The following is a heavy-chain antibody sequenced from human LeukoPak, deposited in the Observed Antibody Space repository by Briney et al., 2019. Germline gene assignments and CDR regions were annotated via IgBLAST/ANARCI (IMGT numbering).Heavy chain of an antibody. J-gene: IGHJ4*02. CDR1: GFTFSSYG. CDR2: ISYDGSNK. CDR3: ARIARFGEDY. D-gene: IGHD3-10*01. Sequence: GRSLRLSCAASGFTFSSYGMHWVRQAPGKGLEWVAVISYDGSNKYYADSVKGRFTISRDNSKNTLYLQMNSLRAEDTAVYYCARIARFGEDYWGQGTLVTVSS. V-gene: IGHV3-30*03.